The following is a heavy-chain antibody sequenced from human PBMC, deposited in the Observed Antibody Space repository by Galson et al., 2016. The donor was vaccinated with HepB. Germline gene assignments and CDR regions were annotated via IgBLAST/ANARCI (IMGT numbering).Heavy chain of an antibody. J-gene: IGHJ4*02. D-gene: IGHD3-3*01. Sequence: ETLSLTCAVSGASISSTDWWSWVRQPPGKGLEWIGEVYQNGNTNYKPSLKSRVTISVDKSKNQFSLRLCSVTAADTAVYYCARFWNGNYFDYWGQGTLVTVSS. CDR3: ARFWNGNYFDY. V-gene: IGHV4-4*02. CDR1: GASISSTDW. CDR2: VYQNGNT.